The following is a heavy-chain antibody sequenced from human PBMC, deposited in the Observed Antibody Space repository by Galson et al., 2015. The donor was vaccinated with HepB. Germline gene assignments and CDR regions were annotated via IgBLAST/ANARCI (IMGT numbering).Heavy chain of an antibody. D-gene: IGHD6-13*01. CDR1: GFTFNSYW. CDR3: ARFGAADATASDY. V-gene: IGHV3-74*01. J-gene: IGHJ4*02. CDR2: IKSDGSTT. Sequence: SLRLSCAASGFTFNSYWMHWVRQAPGKGLVWVSRIKSDGSTTSYADSVKGRFTISRDNAKNTLYLQMDSLRAEDTAVYYCARFGAADATASDYWGRGTLVTASS.